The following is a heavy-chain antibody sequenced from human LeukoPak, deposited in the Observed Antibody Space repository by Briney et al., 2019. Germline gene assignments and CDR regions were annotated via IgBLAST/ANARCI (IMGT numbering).Heavy chain of an antibody. CDR1: GYTLTELS. CDR2: FDPEDGET. D-gene: IGHD6-19*01. CDR3: ATDQLGMAVAGTIDAFDI. V-gene: IGHV1-24*01. J-gene: IGHJ3*02. Sequence: ASVKVSCKVSGYTLTELSMHWVRQAPGKGLEWVGGFDPEDGETIYAQKFQGRVTMTEDTSTDTAYMELSSLRSEDTAVYYCATDQLGMAVAGTIDAFDIWGQGTMVTVSS.